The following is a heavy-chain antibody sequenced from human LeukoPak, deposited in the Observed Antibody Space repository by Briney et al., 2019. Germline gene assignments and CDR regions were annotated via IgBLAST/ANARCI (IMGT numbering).Heavy chain of an antibody. CDR1: GDSISSNYW. CDR3: ARGIPGYFDTSGYYYEY. J-gene: IGHJ4*02. V-gene: IGHV4-4*02. CDR2: IHHSGST. D-gene: IGHD3-22*01. Sequence: PSETLSLTCAVSGDSISSNYWWTWVRQPPGKGLEWIGEIHHSGSTNYSPSLKSRVTVSVDNSRNEFSLSLSSVSAADTAVYYCARGIPGYFDTSGYYYEYWGQGTLVTVSS.